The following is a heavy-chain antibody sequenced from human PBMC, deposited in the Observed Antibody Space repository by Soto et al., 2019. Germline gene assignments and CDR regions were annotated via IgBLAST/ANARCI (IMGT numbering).Heavy chain of an antibody. D-gene: IGHD2-15*01. CDR1: GGSISSYY. CDR2: IYYSGST. Sequence: PSETLSLTCTVSGGSISSYYWSWIRQPPGKGLEWIGYIYYSGSTNYNPSLKSRVTISVDTSKNQFSLKLSSVTAADTAVYYCARGYCSGGSCFRRVSWFDPWGQGTLVTVSS. J-gene: IGHJ5*02. CDR3: ARGYCSGGSCFRRVSWFDP. V-gene: IGHV4-59*01.